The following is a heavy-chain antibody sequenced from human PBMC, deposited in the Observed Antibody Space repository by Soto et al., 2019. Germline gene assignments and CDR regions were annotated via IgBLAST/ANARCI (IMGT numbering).Heavy chain of an antibody. D-gene: IGHD6-13*01. J-gene: IGHJ4*02. CDR1: GFTFSSYS. V-gene: IGHV3-33*06. CDR3: AKVSSSWYAGFFDL. CDR2: IWYDGSNK. Sequence: GGSLRLSCAASGFTFSSYSMHWVRQAPGKGLEWVAVIWYDGSNKYYADSVKGRFTISRDNSKNTLYLQMNSLRAEDTAVYYCAKVSSSWYAGFFDLWGQGT.